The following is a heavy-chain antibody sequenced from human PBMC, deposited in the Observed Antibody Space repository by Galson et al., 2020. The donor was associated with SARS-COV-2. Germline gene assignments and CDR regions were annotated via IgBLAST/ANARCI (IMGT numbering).Heavy chain of an antibody. CDR1: GFTFSNYN. CDR3: AREQRPWESGMDV. Sequence: GGSLRLSCAVSGFTFSNYNMNWVRQAPGEGLEWVSSISSNGQYKYNADSVKGRFTISRDNARNSLYLQMNSLRAEDTAVYYCAREQRPWESGMDVWGQGTTVTVSS. D-gene: IGHD1-26*01. V-gene: IGHV3-21*01. CDR2: ISSNGQYK. J-gene: IGHJ6*02.